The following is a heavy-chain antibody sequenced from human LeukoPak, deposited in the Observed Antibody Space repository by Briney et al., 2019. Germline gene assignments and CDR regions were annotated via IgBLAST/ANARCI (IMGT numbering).Heavy chain of an antibody. CDR3: ARDGRHYYGSGSYYLDWFDP. CDR2: INWNGRSI. J-gene: IGHJ5*02. CDR1: GFVFDDYD. D-gene: IGHD3-10*01. Sequence: PGGSLRLSCAASGFVFDDYDMSWVRQVPGKGLEWVSGINWNGRSIGYADSVKGRFTISRDNAKESLYLQMNSLRAEDTALYHCARDGRHYYGSGSYYLDWFDPWGQGTLVTVSS. V-gene: IGHV3-20*01.